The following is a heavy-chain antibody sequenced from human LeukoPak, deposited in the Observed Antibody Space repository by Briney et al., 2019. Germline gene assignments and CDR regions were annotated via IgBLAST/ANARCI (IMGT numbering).Heavy chain of an antibody. CDR3: ATSNTYYDYVWGSYRPTSEEY. CDR2: ISSSSSTI. CDR1: GFTFSSYS. V-gene: IGHV3-48*04. D-gene: IGHD3-16*02. Sequence: GSLRLSCAASGFTFSSYSMNWVRQAPGKGLEWVSYISSSSSTIYYADSVKGRFTISRDNAKNSLYLQMNSLRAEDTAVYYCATSNTYYDYVWGSYRPTSEEYWGQGTLVTVSS. J-gene: IGHJ4*02.